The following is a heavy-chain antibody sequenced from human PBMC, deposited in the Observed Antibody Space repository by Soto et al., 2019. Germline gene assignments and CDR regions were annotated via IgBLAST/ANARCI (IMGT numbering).Heavy chain of an antibody. CDR3: ARVYGGGGGCYGIDY. D-gene: IGHD2-15*01. Sequence: QVQLVQSGAEVKKPGASVKVSCKASGYTFTSYYMHWVRQAPGQGLEWMGIINPSGGSTSYAQKFQGRVTMTRDTSTSTVYMEMSSLLSEDTAVYYGARVYGGGGGCYGIDYWGQGTLVTVSS. J-gene: IGHJ4*02. CDR1: GYTFTSYY. CDR2: INPSGGST. V-gene: IGHV1-46*01.